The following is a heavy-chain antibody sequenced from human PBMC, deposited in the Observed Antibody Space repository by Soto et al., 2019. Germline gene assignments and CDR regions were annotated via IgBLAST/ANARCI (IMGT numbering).Heavy chain of an antibody. Sequence: DSVKGRFTISRDNSKNTVYLQMNSLRAEDTAVYDCAKAVGATTDWFDPWGQGTLVAVS. J-gene: IGHJ5*02. CDR3: AKAVGATTDWFDP. D-gene: IGHD1-26*01. V-gene: IGHV3-30*02.